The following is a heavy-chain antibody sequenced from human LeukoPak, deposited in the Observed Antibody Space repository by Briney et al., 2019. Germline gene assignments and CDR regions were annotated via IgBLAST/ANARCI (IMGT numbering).Heavy chain of an antibody. J-gene: IGHJ4*02. V-gene: IGHV1-2*02. CDR3: ARFLLGTLGYCSGGSCYLDAFDI. Sequence: ASVKVSCKASGYTFTGYYMHWVRQAPGQGLEWMGWINPNSGGTNYAQKFQGRVTMTRDTSISTAYMELSRLRSDYTAVYYCARFLLGTLGYCSGGSCYLDAFDIWGQGTLVTVSS. CDR1: GYTFTGYY. CDR2: INPNSGGT. D-gene: IGHD2-15*01.